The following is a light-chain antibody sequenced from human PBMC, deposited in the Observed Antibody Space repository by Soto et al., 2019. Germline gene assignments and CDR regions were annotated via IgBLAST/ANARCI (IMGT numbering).Light chain of an antibody. V-gene: IGLV2-14*01. J-gene: IGLJ1*01. CDR1: SSDIGIYNY. CDR3: VSYTSESTPYV. Sequence: QSALTQPASVSGSPGQSITISCSGTSSDIGIYNYVSWYQQHPGKAPKLMIYEVTNRPSGVSNRFSGSKFGNTASLTISGLQAEDEADYYCVSYTSESTPYVFGTGTKVIV. CDR2: EVT.